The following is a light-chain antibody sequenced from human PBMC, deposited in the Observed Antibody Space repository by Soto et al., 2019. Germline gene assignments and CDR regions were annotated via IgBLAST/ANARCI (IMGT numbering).Light chain of an antibody. CDR1: QSVRSNY. Sequence: EIVLTQSPGTLSLSPGERATLSCRASQSVRSNYLAWYQQKPGQAPRLLIYGASSRATGIPDRFSGSGSGTDSTLTITRLEPEDFPVYYFQQYRPSPSTFGQGTKVEIK. J-gene: IGKJ1*01. CDR3: QQYRPSPST. V-gene: IGKV3-20*01. CDR2: GAS.